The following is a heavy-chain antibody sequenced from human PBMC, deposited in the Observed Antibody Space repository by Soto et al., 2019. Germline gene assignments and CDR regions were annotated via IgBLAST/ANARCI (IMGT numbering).Heavy chain of an antibody. CDR2: MSGGDSDS. CDR1: GITFSSYG. J-gene: IGHJ5*02. CDR3: AKNSSWFDG. Sequence: PGGYVRLSCVVSGITFSSYGMNWVRQAPGKGLAWVSAMSGGDSDSDYADSVKGRFTISRDNSKNALYLQMNNLNADDMALYYCAKNSSWFDGWDKCALGSV. V-gene: IGHV3-23*01.